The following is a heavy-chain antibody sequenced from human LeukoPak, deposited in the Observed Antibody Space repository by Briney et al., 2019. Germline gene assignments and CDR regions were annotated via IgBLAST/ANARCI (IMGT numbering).Heavy chain of an antibody. Sequence: SETLSLTCTVSGGSVSSYYWSWIRQPPGKGLEWIGRIYTSDNTIYNPSLRSRVTMSVDTSKNQFSLKLSSVTAADTAVYYCARGFVPAGMARYHYMDVWGKGTTVTVSS. CDR3: ARGFVPAGMARYHYMDV. D-gene: IGHD2-2*01. J-gene: IGHJ6*03. V-gene: IGHV4-4*07. CDR1: GGSVSSYY. CDR2: IYTSDNT.